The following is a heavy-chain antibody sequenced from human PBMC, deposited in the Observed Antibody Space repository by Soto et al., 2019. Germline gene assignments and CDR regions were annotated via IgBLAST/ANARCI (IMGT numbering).Heavy chain of an antibody. D-gene: IGHD2-2*01. CDR1: GGSFSGYY. CDR2: INHSGST. Sequence: SETLSLTCAVYGGSFSGYYWSWIRQPPGKGLEWIGEINHSGSTNYNPSLKSRVTISVDTSKNQFSLKLSSVTAADTAVYYCARRSEDKDIVVPPEFDPWGQGTLVTVSS. J-gene: IGHJ5*02. V-gene: IGHV4-34*01. CDR3: ARRSEDKDIVVPPEFDP.